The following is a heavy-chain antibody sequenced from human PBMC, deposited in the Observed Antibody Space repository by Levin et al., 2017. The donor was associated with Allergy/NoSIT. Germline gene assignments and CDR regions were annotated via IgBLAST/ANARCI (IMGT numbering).Heavy chain of an antibody. D-gene: IGHD6-19*01. V-gene: IGHV3-48*01. CDR2: ISSSSSTI. J-gene: IGHJ4*02. CDR1: GFTFSSYS. CDR3: ARDSLTGYSSGWYAVKAYYFDY. Sequence: GESLKISCAASGFTFSSYSMNWVRQAPGKGLEWVSYISSSSSTIYYADSVKGRFTISRDNAKNSLYLQMNSLRAEDTAVYYCARDSLTGYSSGWYAVKAYYFDYWGQGTLVTVSS.